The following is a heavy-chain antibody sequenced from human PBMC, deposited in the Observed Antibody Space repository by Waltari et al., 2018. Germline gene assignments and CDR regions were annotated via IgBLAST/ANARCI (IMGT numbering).Heavy chain of an antibody. V-gene: IGHV1-69*01. CDR3: ARGGFYYGSGSYIGDAFDI. J-gene: IGHJ3*02. D-gene: IGHD3-10*01. CDR2: IIPIFGTA. CDR1: GGTFSSYA. Sequence: QVQLVQSGAEVKKPGSSVKVSCKASGGTFSSYAISWVRQAPGKGLEWMGGIIPIFGTANYAQKFQGRVTITADESTSTAYMELSSLRSEDTAVYYCARGGFYYGSGSYIGDAFDIWGQGTMVTVSS.